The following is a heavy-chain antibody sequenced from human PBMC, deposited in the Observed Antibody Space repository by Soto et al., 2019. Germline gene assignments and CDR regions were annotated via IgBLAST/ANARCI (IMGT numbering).Heavy chain of an antibody. CDR3: ARLVAVTTSFYYYCGMDV. J-gene: IGHJ6*02. Sequence: QVQLQESGPGLVKPSQTLSLTCTVSGGSISSGGYYWSWIRQHPGKGLEWIGYIYYSGSTYYNPSLKSRVPISVDTSKSQFSLKLSSVTAADTAVYYCARLVAVTTSFYYYCGMDVWGQGTTVTVSS. CDR1: GGSISSGGYY. V-gene: IGHV4-31*03. CDR2: IYYSGST. D-gene: IGHD4-17*01.